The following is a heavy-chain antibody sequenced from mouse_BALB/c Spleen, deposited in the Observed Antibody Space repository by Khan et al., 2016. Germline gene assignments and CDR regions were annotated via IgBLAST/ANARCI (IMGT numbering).Heavy chain of an antibody. CDR2: ISYSGST. Sequence: QLEESGPGLVKPSQSLSLTCTVTGYSITSGYGWNWIRQFPGNKLEWMGYISYSGSTNYNPSLKSRFSITRDTSKNQFFLQLNSVNTEDTATYYCAKTARIKYWGQGTTLTVSS. J-gene: IGHJ2*01. V-gene: IGHV3-2*02. D-gene: IGHD1-2*01. CDR1: GYSITSGYG. CDR3: AKTARIKY.